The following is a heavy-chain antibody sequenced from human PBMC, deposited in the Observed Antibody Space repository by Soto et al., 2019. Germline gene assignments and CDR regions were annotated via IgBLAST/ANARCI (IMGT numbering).Heavy chain of an antibody. CDR3: ARDHSSDGDY. Sequence: QVQLVESGGGVVQPGRSLRLSCVASGFTFGDHSMHWVRQAPGKGLEWVALISHDGSETYYVDSVKGRFTTSRDISKNTLYLQMNSLRTEDRAVYYCARDHSSDGDYWGQGTLVTVSS. CDR2: ISHDGSET. D-gene: IGHD2-15*01. CDR1: GFTFGDHS. V-gene: IGHV3-30-3*01. J-gene: IGHJ4*02.